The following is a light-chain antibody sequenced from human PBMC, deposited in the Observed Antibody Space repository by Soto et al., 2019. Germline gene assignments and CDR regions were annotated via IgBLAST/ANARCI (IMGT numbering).Light chain of an antibody. Sequence: QSVLTQPRSVSGSPGQSVTISCTRTSSYIGPYDHVAWYQQHPGKAPKLIICAVSKRPSGVPDRFSGSKSGNTASLTISGLQAEDEVDYYCSSYAGNYIYVFATGTKATVL. J-gene: IGLJ1*01. CDR2: AVS. V-gene: IGLV2-11*01. CDR3: SSYAGNYIYV. CDR1: SSYIGPYDH.